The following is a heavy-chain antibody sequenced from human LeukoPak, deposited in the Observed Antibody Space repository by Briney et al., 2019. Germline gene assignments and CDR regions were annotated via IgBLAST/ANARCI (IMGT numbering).Heavy chain of an antibody. J-gene: IGHJ6*03. D-gene: IGHD6-13*01. V-gene: IGHV1-46*01. CDR2: INPSGGST. CDR1: GYTFTSYY. Sequence: ASVKVSCKVSGYTFTSYYMYWVRQAPGQGLEWMGIINPSGGSTSYAQKFQGRVTMTRDMSTSTVYMELSSLRSEDTAVYYCARDGPQQQLSPNYYYYYMDVWGKGTTVTVSS. CDR3: ARDGPQQQLSPNYYYYYMDV.